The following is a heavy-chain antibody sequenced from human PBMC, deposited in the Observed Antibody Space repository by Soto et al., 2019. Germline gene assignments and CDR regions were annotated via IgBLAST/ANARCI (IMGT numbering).Heavy chain of an antibody. CDR3: AKGRSYYYYDAMDV. CDR2: IIDSGGST. V-gene: IGHV3-23*01. CDR1: GFTFSSCA. Sequence: GGSLRLSCAASGFTFSSCAMGWVRQAPGKGLEWVSDIIDSGGSTYYADSVKGRFTICRDNSKSTLYLQMNSLRAEDTALYYCAKGRSYYYYDAMDVWGQGTTVTVSS. J-gene: IGHJ6*02.